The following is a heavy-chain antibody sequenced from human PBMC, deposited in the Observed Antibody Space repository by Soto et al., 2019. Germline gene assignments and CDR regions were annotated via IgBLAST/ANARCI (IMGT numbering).Heavy chain of an antibody. V-gene: IGHV4-59*08. CDR1: GGSISSYY. Sequence: SETLSLTCTVSGGSISSYYWSWIRPPPGKGLEWIGYIYYSGSTNYNTSLKSRVTKSVDTSKNQFSLKLSSVTAADTAVYYCARLYEYSSPNDAFDIWGQGTMVTVSS. D-gene: IGHD6-6*01. CDR2: IYYSGST. J-gene: IGHJ3*02. CDR3: ARLYEYSSPNDAFDI.